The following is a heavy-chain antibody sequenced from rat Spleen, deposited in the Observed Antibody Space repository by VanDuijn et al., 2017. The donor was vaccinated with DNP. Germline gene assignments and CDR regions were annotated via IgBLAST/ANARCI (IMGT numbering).Heavy chain of an antibody. CDR2: VWIGGTT. D-gene: IGHD1-2*01. Sequence: QVQLKESGPGLVQPSQTLSLACTVSGFSLTTYGVNWVRQPPGRGLEWMGVVWIGGTTHISSIFKSRVSISRDTSKSQVFLKMDSVQTEDTAMYFCARSPETSYIYFPWAYWGQGTLVTVSS. V-gene: IGHV2-43*01. J-gene: IGHJ3*01. CDR3: ARSPETSYIYFPWAY. CDR1: GFSLTTYG.